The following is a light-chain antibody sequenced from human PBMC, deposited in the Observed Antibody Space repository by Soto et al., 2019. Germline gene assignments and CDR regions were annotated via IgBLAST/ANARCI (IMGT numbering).Light chain of an antibody. Sequence: QSALTQPASVSGSPGQSITFSCTGTSSDVGSYDYVSWHQQHPGKAPKLIIYDVNNRPSEVPSRFSGSKSGNTASLIISGLQTEDEADYYCCAYSTSGTHVFGTGTKLTVL. CDR3: CAYSTSGTHV. V-gene: IGLV2-14*03. CDR1: SSDVGSYDY. J-gene: IGLJ1*01. CDR2: DVN.